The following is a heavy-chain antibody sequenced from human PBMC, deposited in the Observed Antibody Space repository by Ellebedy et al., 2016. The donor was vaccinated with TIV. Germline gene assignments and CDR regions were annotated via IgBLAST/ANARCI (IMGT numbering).Heavy chain of an antibody. V-gene: IGHV1-46*01. CDR3: ARVVAAEDGMDV. CDR2: INPSGGST. CDR1: GYTFTNYY. D-gene: IGHD6-13*01. Sequence: ASVKVSCKASGYTFTNYYMYWVRQAPGQGLEWMGTINPSGGSTSYAQKFQGRVTMTRNTSISTAYMELSSLRSEDTAVYYCARVVAAEDGMDVWGQGTTVTVSS. J-gene: IGHJ6*02.